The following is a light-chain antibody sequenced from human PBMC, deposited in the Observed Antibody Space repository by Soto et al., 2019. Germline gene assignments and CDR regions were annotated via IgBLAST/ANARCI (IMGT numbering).Light chain of an antibody. CDR1: QAISSY. CDR3: HKYNLAPT. J-gene: IGKJ4*01. V-gene: IGKV1-27*01. Sequence: DIQLTQSPSSLSASVGDRVTITCRASQAISSYLGWYQQKPGKVPELLIYATSTLQSGAPILFSGSGSGTDFTLTISSLQPEDVATYYWHKYNLAPTFGGGTKVQIK. CDR2: ATS.